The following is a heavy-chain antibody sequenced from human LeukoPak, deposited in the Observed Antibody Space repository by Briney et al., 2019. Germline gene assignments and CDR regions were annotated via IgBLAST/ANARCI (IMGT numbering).Heavy chain of an antibody. D-gene: IGHD3-22*01. CDR2: IYSSGST. Sequence: SETLSLTCTVSGGSINSHYWSWIRQPAGKGLEWIGHIYSSGSTNYNPSLKSRVTMSVDTSKNQFSLKLSSVTAADTAVYYYARWRDSSGYYQHFDYWGQGVLVTVSS. J-gene: IGHJ4*02. V-gene: IGHV4-4*07. CDR3: ARWRDSSGYYQHFDY. CDR1: GGSINSHY.